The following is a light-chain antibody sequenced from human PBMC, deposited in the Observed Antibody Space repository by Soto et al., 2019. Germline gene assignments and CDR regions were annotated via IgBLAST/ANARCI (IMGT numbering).Light chain of an antibody. CDR2: EVT. Sequence: QSVLTQPASVSGSPGQSITISCTGTSSDVGGYDYVSWYQHHPGKAPKLIIYEVTNRPSGVSHRFSGSKSGSTAALTISGLQAEDEADYYCSSYTSSRTWLFGGGTKVTVL. V-gene: IGLV2-14*01. J-gene: IGLJ3*02. CDR3: SSYTSSRTWL. CDR1: SSDVGGYDY.